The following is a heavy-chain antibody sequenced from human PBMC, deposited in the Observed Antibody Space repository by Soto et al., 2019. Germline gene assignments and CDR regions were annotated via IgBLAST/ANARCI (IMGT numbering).Heavy chain of an antibody. CDR3: ARDQGKRGYSYGYIDY. V-gene: IGHV3-33*01. CDR2: IWYDGSNK. D-gene: IGHD5-18*01. J-gene: IGHJ4*02. CDR1: GFTFSSYG. Sequence: GGSLRLSCAASGFTFSSYGMHWVRQAPGKGLEWVAVIWYDGSNKYYADSVKGRFTISRDNSKNTLYLQMNSLRAEDTAVYYCARDQGKRGYSYGYIDYWGQGTLVTVSS.